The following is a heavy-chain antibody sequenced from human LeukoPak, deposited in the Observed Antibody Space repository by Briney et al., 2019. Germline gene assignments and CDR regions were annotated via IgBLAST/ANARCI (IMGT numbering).Heavy chain of an antibody. D-gene: IGHD1-26*01. CDR2: ISGSGGST. V-gene: IGHV3-23*01. CDR1: GFTFSSYA. Sequence: GGSLRLSCAASGFTFSSYAMSWVRQAPGKGLEWVSAISGSGGSTYYADSVKGRFTISRDNSRNTLYLQMNSLRAEDTAVYYCAKAPYSGSYHPADWFDPWGQGTLVTVSS. CDR3: AKAPYSGSYHPADWFDP. J-gene: IGHJ5*02.